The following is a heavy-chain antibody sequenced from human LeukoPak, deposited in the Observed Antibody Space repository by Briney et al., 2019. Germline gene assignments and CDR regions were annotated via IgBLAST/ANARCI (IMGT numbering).Heavy chain of an antibody. V-gene: IGHV3-23*01. CDR3: AGRVTGYSSGYVY. Sequence: GGSLRLSCVASGITFSNYAVSWVRQAPDKGLDWVSVISGSAHKIRYADSVKGRFTISRDNSENIVYLQMNNRRAEDTAVYYCAGRVTGYSSGYVYWGQGTLVTVSS. J-gene: IGHJ4*02. D-gene: IGHD5-18*01. CDR2: ISGSAHKI. CDR1: GITFSNYA.